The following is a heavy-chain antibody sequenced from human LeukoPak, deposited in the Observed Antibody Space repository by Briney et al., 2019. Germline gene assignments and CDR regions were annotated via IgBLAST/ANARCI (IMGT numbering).Heavy chain of an antibody. D-gene: IGHD3-22*01. V-gene: IGHV3-48*03. Sequence: GGSLRLSCAASGFTFSSYEMNWVRQAPGRGLEWVSYISSSGSTIYYADSVKGRFTISRDNAKNSLYLQMNSLRVEDTAVYYCARDRGYYDSSGYYTRYFDYWGQGTLVTVSS. J-gene: IGHJ4*02. CDR1: GFTFSSYE. CDR2: ISSSGSTI. CDR3: ARDRGYYDSSGYYTRYFDY.